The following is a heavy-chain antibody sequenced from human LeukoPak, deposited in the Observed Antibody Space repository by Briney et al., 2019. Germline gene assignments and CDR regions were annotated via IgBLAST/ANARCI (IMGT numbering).Heavy chain of an antibody. Sequence: ASVKVSCKASGYTFTAYSLHWVRQAPGQGLEWMGWINPNSGDTNYAQKLQGRVTMTRDTSITTAYMELSRLTSDDTAIYYCARDRMGDCATTSCYLASWGQGTLVTVSS. CDR2: INPNSGDT. V-gene: IGHV1-2*02. CDR1: GYTFTAYS. CDR3: ARDRMGDCATTSCYLAS. D-gene: IGHD2-2*01. J-gene: IGHJ5*02.